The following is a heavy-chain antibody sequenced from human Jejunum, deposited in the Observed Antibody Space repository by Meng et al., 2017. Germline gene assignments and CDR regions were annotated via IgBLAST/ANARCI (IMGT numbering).Heavy chain of an antibody. CDR2: IHHTGNI. Sequence: LRAWGQGLVRPWGTMSLTCAGSVPSSRVNNWWSWVRQAPGKGLEWIGEIHHTGNINYNPSLKSRVTMSLDKPKNQFSLEVTSVTAADTAVYYCARDLLGPAIAATGWFDPWGQGTLVTVSS. D-gene: IGHD6-13*01. V-gene: IGHV4-4*02. CDR1: VPSSRVNNW. CDR3: ARDLLGPAIAATGWFDP. J-gene: IGHJ5*02.